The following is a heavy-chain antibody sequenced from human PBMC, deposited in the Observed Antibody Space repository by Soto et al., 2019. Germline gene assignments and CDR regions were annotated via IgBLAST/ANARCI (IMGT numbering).Heavy chain of an antibody. D-gene: IGHD3-22*01. CDR1: GGSISSGGYY. V-gene: IGHV4-31*03. CDR3: ARGAYYYDSSGRFDY. CDR2: IYYSGST. Sequence: PSETLSLTCTVSGGSISSGGYYWSWIRQHPGKGLEWIGYIYYSGSTYYNPSLKSRVTISVDTSKNQFSLKLSSVTAADTAVYYCARGAYYYDSSGRFDYWGQGTLVTVSS. J-gene: IGHJ4*02.